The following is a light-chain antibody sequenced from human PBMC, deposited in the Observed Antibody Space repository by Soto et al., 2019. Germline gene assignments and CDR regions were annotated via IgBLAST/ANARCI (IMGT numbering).Light chain of an antibody. CDR1: SSNIGDNS. CDR2: DNN. Sequence: QSVLTQPPSMSAAPGQMVAISCSGTSSNIGDNSVSWYQHFPGTAPKVLIYDNNRRPSGIPDRFSDSKSGTSATLTIIGLQTGDEADYYCATWDSALSAGVFGGGTKLTVL. V-gene: IGLV1-51*01. J-gene: IGLJ3*02. CDR3: ATWDSALSAGV.